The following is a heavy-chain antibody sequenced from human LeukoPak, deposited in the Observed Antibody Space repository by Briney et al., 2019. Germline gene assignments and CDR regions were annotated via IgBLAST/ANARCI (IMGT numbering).Heavy chain of an antibody. V-gene: IGHV3-23*01. J-gene: IGHJ4*02. CDR3: AKDGHWGGYFDC. D-gene: IGHD3-10*01. CDR1: GFTFSSYW. Sequence: GGSLRLSCAASGFTFSSYWMSWVRQTPGKGLGWVSGITNSGDNTYYADSVKGRFTISRDNSKNTLYLQMNSLRDEDTAIYYCAKDGHWGGYFDCWGQGTLVTVSS. CDR2: ITNSGDNT.